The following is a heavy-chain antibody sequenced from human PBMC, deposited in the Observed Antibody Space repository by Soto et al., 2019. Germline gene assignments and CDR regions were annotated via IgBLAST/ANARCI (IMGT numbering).Heavy chain of an antibody. D-gene: IGHD5-18*01. J-gene: IGHJ4*02. CDR2: ISYDGSNK. Sequence: QVQLVESGGGVVQPGRSLRLSCAASGFTFSSYAMHWVRQAPGKGLEWVAVISYDGSNKYYADSVKGRFTISRDNSKNTRYLQMNSLRAEAPAVNYGARVTRGYSYGYFDYWGQGTLVTVAS. CDR1: GFTFSSYA. V-gene: IGHV3-30-3*01. CDR3: ARVTRGYSYGYFDY.